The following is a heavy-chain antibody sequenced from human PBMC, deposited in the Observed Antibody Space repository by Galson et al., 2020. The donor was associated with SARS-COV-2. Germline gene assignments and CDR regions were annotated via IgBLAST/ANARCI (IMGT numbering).Heavy chain of an antibody. D-gene: IGHD1-26*01. CDR3: SRSIVTAYYFSYMDV. V-gene: IGHV4-4*02. J-gene: IGHJ6*03. CDR2: IFHSGYT. Sequence: SETLSLTCAVSGGSISSSDWWGWVRQPPGKGLEWIGEIFHSGYTNYNPSLKSRVTMSLDTSKNQFSLKLSSVTAADTALYYCSRSIVTAYYFSYMDVWGQGTTVTVSS. CDR1: GGSISSSDW.